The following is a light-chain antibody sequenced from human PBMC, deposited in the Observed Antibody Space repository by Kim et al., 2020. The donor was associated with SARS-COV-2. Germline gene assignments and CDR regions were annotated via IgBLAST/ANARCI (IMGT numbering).Light chain of an antibody. J-gene: IGKJ5*01. CDR3: QKYNSASIT. CDR2: AAS. V-gene: IGKV1-27*01. CDR1: QGISNY. Sequence: VSVGDRVTITCRASQGISNYLAWYQQKPGKVPKLLIYAASTLQSGVPSRFSGSGSGTDFTLTISSLQPEDVATYYCQKYNSASITFGQGTRLEIK.